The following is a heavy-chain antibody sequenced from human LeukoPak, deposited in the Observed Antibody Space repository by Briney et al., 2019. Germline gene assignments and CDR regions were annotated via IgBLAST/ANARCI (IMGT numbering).Heavy chain of an antibody. V-gene: IGHV3-7*01. J-gene: IGHJ6*04. Sequence: GGSLRLSCAASGFTVFNYWMSWVRQAPGKGLEWVANINLDGSQKYYVDSLKCRFTISRANAKNSLYLQMNSLRAEDTAVYYCAELGITMIGGVWGKGTTVTISS. CDR2: INLDGSQK. CDR3: AELGITMIGGV. D-gene: IGHD3-10*02. CDR1: GFTVFNYW.